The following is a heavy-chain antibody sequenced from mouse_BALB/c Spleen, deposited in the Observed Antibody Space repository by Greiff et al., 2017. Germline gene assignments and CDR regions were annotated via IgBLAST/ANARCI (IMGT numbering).Heavy chain of an antibody. CDR3: ARNKYGNYYFDY. V-gene: IGHV3-8*02. CDR1: GDSITSGY. J-gene: IGHJ2*01. Sequence: EVKLVESGPSLVKPSQTLSLTCSVTGDSITSGYWNWIRKFPGNKLEYMGYISYSGSTYYNPSLKSRISITRDTSKNQYYLQLNSVTTEDTATYYCARNKYGNYYFDYWGQGTTLTVSS. D-gene: IGHD2-10*02. CDR2: ISYSGST.